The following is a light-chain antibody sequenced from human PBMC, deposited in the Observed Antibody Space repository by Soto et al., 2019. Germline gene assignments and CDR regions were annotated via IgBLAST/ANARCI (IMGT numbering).Light chain of an antibody. CDR3: QQANGFPVA. V-gene: IGKV1-12*01. CDR1: QGVSGW. J-gene: IGKJ4*01. CDR2: SVS. Sequence: DIQLTQSPSSVSASVGDRVTITCRASQGVSGWLAWYQQKPGKAPKLLIYSVSSLQSGVPTRFSGSGSGTDFALTISSLQPDDSATYFCQQANGFPVAFGGGTRVEIK.